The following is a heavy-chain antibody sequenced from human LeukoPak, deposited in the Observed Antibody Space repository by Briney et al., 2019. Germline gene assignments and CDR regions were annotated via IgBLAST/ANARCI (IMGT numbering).Heavy chain of an antibody. Sequence: PGGSLRLSCAASGSTFNSYAMSWVRQAPGKGLEWVSAISGSGGSTYYGDSVKGRFTISRDNSKNTLYLQMNSLRAEDTAVYYCAKTLYYGSGHAIDYWGLGTLVTVSS. CDR1: GSTFNSYA. D-gene: IGHD3-10*01. CDR2: ISGSGGST. J-gene: IGHJ4*02. V-gene: IGHV3-23*01. CDR3: AKTLYYGSGHAIDY.